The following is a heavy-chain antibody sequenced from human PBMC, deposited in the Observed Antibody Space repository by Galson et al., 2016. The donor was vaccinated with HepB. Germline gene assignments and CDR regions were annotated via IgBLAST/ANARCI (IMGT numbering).Heavy chain of an antibody. V-gene: IGHV3-23*01. CDR2: ISGSGDNT. CDR3: TRENSGYDY. J-gene: IGHJ4*02. D-gene: IGHD5-12*01. CDR1: GFTFRSYG. Sequence: SLRLSCAASGFTFRSYGMNWVRQAPGKGLEWISGISGSGDNTYYADSAKGRFTISRDNLKNTLFLQTNSLRVEDTALYYCTRENSGYDYWGQGTVISVST.